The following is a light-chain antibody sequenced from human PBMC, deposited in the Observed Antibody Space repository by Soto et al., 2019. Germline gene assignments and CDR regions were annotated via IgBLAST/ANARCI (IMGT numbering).Light chain of an antibody. J-gene: IGKJ1*01. Sequence: DIQMTQSPSSLSASVGDRVTITCRASRGISNYLAWYQQKPGKVPKVLIYAASTLPSGVPSRFSGSGSGTDFTLTISSLQAEDGATYYCQSYNTPPLTFGRGTKVEI. CDR3: QSYNTPPLT. CDR1: RGISNY. V-gene: IGKV1-27*01. CDR2: AAS.